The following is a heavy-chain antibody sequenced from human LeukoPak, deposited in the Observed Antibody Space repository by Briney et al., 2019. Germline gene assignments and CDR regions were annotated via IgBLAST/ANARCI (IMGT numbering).Heavy chain of an antibody. V-gene: IGHV3-23*01. CDR3: ARDSSSSAWFDY. CDR2: ISGSGGST. J-gene: IGHJ4*02. CDR1: GFTFSSYA. D-gene: IGHD6-25*01. Sequence: PGGSLRLSCAASGFTFSSYAMSWVRQAPGKGLEWVSAISGSGGSTYYADSVKGRFTITRDNSKNTLYLQMNSLRAEDTAVYYCARDSSSSAWFDYWGQGTLVTVSS.